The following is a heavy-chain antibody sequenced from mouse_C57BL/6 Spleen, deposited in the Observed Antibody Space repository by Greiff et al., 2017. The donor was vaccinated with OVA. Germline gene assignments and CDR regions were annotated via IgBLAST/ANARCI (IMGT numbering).Heavy chain of an antibody. CDR1: GYSFTGYF. Sequence: EVQLVESGPELVKPGDSVKISCKASGYSFTGYFMNWVMQSHGKSLEWIGRINPYNGDTFYNQKFKGKATLTVDKSSSTAHMELRSLTSEDSAVYYCAREDRVLAWFAYWGQGTLVTVSA. J-gene: IGHJ3*01. CDR2: INPYNGDT. CDR3: AREDRVLAWFAY. D-gene: IGHD2-14*01. V-gene: IGHV1-20*01.